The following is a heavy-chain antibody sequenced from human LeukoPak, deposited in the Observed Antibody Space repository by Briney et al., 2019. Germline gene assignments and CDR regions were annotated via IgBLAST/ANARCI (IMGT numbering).Heavy chain of an antibody. D-gene: IGHD6-13*01. CDR3: ARAPDGIAAAGIVPLDY. Sequence: PSETLSLTCAVYGGSLSGYYWSWLRQPPGKGLEWIGEINHSGSTNYNPSLKSRVTISVDTSKNQFSLKLSSVTAADTAVYYCARAPDGIAAAGIVPLDYWGQGTLVTVSS. CDR2: INHSGST. J-gene: IGHJ4*02. CDR1: GGSLSGYY. V-gene: IGHV4-34*01.